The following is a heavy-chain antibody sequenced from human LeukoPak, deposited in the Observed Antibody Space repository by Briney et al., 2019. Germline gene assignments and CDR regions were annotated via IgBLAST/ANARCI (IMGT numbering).Heavy chain of an antibody. CDR1: GYTFTSYG. CDR3: ARDLAYDSSGPIDY. V-gene: IGHV1-18*01. J-gene: IGHJ4*02. Sequence: ASVKVSCKASGYTFTSYGISWVRQAPGQGLERMGWIGAYNGNTNYAQKLQGRVTMTTDTSTSTAYMELRSLRSDDTVVYYCARDLAYDSSGPIDYWGQGTLVTVSS. CDR2: IGAYNGNT. D-gene: IGHD3-22*01.